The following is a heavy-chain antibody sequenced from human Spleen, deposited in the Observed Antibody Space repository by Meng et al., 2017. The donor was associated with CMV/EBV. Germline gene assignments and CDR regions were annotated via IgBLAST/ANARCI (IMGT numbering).Heavy chain of an antibody. J-gene: IGHJ6*02. Sequence: SETLSLTCTVSGGSIGRYYWTWIRQPPGKGLEWIGSLYSSESTSYSPSLESRITISVDTSRNQFSLKLSSVTAADTAVYYCARGESSSWYGDYYYGMDVWGQGTTVTVSS. CDR3: ARGESSSWYGDYYYGMDV. V-gene: IGHV4-59*12. CDR1: GGSIGRYY. CDR2: LYSSEST. D-gene: IGHD6-13*01.